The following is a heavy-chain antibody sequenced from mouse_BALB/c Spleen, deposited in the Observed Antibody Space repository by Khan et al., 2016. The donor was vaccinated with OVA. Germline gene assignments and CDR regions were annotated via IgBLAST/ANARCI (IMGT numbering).Heavy chain of an antibody. CDR1: GFTFSSFG. Sequence: EVELVESGGGLVQPGGSRKLSCAASGFTFSSFGIHWVRQAPKKGLEWVAYISSGSSTIYYVDTVKGRFTISRDNPKNTLFLQMTSLRYDETAMYYCARSRCNLHWYVDVWGEGTSVTVSS. CDR2: ISSGSSTI. D-gene: IGHD2-1*01. CDR3: ARSRCNLHWYVDV. J-gene: IGHJ1*01. V-gene: IGHV5-17*02.